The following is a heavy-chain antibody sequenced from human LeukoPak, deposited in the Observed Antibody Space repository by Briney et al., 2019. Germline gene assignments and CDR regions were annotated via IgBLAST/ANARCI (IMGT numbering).Heavy chain of an antibody. CDR1: GYTFTGYY. J-gene: IGHJ5*02. D-gene: IGHD6-19*01. Sequence: RASLKVSCKASGYTFTGYYIHWVRQAAGQGLEWIGSINPYSGDTISAQKFRGRVTMTRDTSISTAYMELSRLKSDDTAIYYCARFSSGSFNCFYPWGQGTLVIVSS. CDR2: INPYSGDT. V-gene: IGHV1-2*02. CDR3: ARFSSGSFNCFYP.